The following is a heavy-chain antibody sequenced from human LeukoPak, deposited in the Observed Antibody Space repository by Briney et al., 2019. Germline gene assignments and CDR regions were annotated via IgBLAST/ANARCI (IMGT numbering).Heavy chain of an antibody. V-gene: IGHV4-4*02. D-gene: IGHD3-16*02. Sequence: SGTLSLTCAVSGGSISSSNWWSWVRQPPGKGLEWIGEIYHSGSTNYNPSLKSRVTISVDKSKNQFSLKLSSVTAADTAVYYCARTRMRFYFWGSYRWGLYYYYYMDVWGKGTTVTVSS. CDR3: ARTRMRFYFWGSYRWGLYYYYYMDV. CDR2: IYHSGST. CDR1: GGSISSSNW. J-gene: IGHJ6*03.